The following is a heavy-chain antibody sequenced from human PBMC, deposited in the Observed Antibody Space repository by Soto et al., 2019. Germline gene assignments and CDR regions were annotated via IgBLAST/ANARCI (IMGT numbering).Heavy chain of an antibody. J-gene: IGHJ4*02. CDR3: AKMSSENYYDPVFS. CDR2: ISSTGNVI. CDR1: GFTFSDYY. D-gene: IGHD3-22*01. V-gene: IGHV3-11*01. Sequence: QVHLVESGGGFVKTSGSLTLACGGSGFTFSDYYMSWVRQAPGKGLEWVAYISSTGNVIYYADSVKGRFIISRDNAKNSVFLQMNNLRAEDTALYFCAKMSSENYYDPVFSWGQGTLVTVSS.